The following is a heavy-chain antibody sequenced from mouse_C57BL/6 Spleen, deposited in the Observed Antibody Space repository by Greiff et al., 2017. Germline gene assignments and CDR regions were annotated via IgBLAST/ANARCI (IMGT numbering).Heavy chain of an antibody. CDR1: GYTFTSYW. D-gene: IGHD1-1*01. CDR2: IDPSDSET. Sequence: QVHVKQSGAELVRPGSSVKLSCKASGYTFTSYWMHWVKQRPIQGLEWIGNIDPSDSETHYNQKFKDKATLTVDKSSSTAYMQLSSLTSEDSAVYYCARVTTVVARYFDVWGTGTTVTVSS. J-gene: IGHJ1*03. CDR3: ARVTTVVARYFDV. V-gene: IGHV1-52*01.